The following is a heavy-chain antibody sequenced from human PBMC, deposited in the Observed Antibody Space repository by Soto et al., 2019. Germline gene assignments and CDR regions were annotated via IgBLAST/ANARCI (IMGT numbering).Heavy chain of an antibody. CDR1: GGSVSSGSYY. CDR2: IYYSGST. V-gene: IGHV4-61*01. CDR3: ARERNGLVYYDY. J-gene: IGHJ4*02. D-gene: IGHD1-20*01. Sequence: LSLTCTVSGGSVSSGSYYRSWIRQPPGKGLEWIGYIYYSGSTNYNPSLKSRVTISVDTSKNQFSLKLSSVTAADTAVYYCARERNGLVYYDYWGQGTLVTVSS.